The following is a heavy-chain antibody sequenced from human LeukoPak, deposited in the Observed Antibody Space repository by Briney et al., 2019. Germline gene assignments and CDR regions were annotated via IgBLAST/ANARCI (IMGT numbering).Heavy chain of an antibody. CDR1: GGSISSSSYY. Sequence: SETLSLTCTVSGGSISSSSYYWGWIRQPPGKGLEWIASIHYSGSTYYNPSLKSRVTISVDTSKNQLSLKLNSVTAADTAVYYCATIYRSTPYYYMDVWGKGTTVTVSS. D-gene: IGHD3-3*01. J-gene: IGHJ6*03. V-gene: IGHV4-39*01. CDR2: IHYSGST. CDR3: ATIYRSTPYYYMDV.